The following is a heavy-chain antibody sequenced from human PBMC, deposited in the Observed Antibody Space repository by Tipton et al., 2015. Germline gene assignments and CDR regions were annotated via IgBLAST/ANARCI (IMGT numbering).Heavy chain of an antibody. CDR1: GGSISSDNYY. CDR3: ATLDFWMGFDH. J-gene: IGHJ4*02. Sequence: TLSLTCTVSGGSISSDNYYWSWIRQHPGKGLEWIGCIYYSGSTYYNPSLKSRVTISVDTSKNQFSLKLSSVTAADTAVFYCATLDFWMGFDHWGQGTLVTVSS. D-gene: IGHD3-3*01. CDR2: IYYSGST. V-gene: IGHV4-31*03.